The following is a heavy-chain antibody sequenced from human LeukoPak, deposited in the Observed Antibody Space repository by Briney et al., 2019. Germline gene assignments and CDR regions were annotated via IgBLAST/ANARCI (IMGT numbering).Heavy chain of an antibody. V-gene: IGHV3-21*01. Sequence: GGSLRLSCAASGFTFSSYSMNWVRQAPGKGLEWVSYISSRSSYRYYADSVKGRFTISRDNAKNSLYLQMNSLRAEDTAVYYCARDGGAGSYYLDYWGQGTLVTVSS. CDR2: ISSRSSYR. CDR1: GFTFSSYS. CDR3: ARDGGAGSYYLDY. J-gene: IGHJ4*02. D-gene: IGHD6-19*01.